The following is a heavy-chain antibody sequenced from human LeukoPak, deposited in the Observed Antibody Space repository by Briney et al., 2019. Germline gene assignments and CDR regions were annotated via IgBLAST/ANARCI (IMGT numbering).Heavy chain of an antibody. CDR2: IRYDGSDR. CDR1: GFSFSNYG. V-gene: IGHV3-30*02. D-gene: IGHD2-15*01. J-gene: IGHJ4*02. CDR3: AKEAIDCRAGSCFSFFFDY. Sequence: PGGSLRLSCAASGFSFSNYGMHWVRQTPGKGLEWVAFIRYDGSDRVYTDSVTCADSVKGRFTISRDNSKNTLYLQMNSLRAEDTAVYFCAKEAIDCRAGSCFSFFFDYWGQGTQVIVSS.